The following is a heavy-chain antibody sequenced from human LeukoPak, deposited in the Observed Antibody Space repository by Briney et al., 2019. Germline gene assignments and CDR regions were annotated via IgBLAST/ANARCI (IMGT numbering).Heavy chain of an antibody. CDR3: ARDPTVMTLGGYFDS. V-gene: IGHV4-39*07. J-gene: IGHJ4*02. CDR2: IYYSGTT. Sequence: PSETLSLTCTVSGGSVSSASDFWGWIRQPPGKGLEWIGTIYYSGTTYYNASLKSRVSISLHTSKNQFSLKLSSVNAADTAVYYCARDPTVMTLGGYFDSWGQGTLVTVSS. CDR1: GGSVSSASDF. D-gene: IGHD4-23*01.